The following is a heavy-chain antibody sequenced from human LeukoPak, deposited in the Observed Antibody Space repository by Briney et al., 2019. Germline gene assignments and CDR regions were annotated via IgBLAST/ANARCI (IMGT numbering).Heavy chain of an antibody. D-gene: IGHD2-21*01. V-gene: IGHV1-18*01. CDR1: GYTFTSFG. CDR3: AGTQDVTYYYYYMDV. J-gene: IGHJ6*03. CDR2: ISLYNGNR. Sequence: ASVTVSCKASGYTFTSFGISWVRQAPGQGLEWMAWISLYNGNRKYAQKVQGRVSVTTDTSTSTVYMELRSLRFDDTAVYYCAGTQDVTYYYYYMDVWGKGTTVTVSS.